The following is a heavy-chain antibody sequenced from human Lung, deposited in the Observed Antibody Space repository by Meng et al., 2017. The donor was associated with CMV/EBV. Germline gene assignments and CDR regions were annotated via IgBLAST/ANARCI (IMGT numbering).Heavy chain of an antibody. D-gene: IGHD3-3*01. CDR1: GGTFSSYA. Sequence: SVXVSXKASGGTFSSYAISWVRQAPGQGLEWMGGIIPILGIANYAQKFQGRVTITADKSTSTAYMELSSLRSEDTAVYYCARDSITIFGVVTKNDYYYYGRAVWXQGTXVTVSS. CDR2: IIPILGIA. CDR3: ARDSITIFGVVTKNDYYYYGRAV. J-gene: IGHJ6*02. V-gene: IGHV1-69*10.